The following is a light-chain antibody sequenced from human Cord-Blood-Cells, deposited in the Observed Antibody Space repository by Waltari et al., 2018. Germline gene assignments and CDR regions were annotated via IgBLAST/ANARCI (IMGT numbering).Light chain of an antibody. CDR2: EGS. Sequence: QSALTQPASVSGSPGQSITISFTGTSSDVGGYKLVSWYQQHPGKAPKLMIYEGSKRPSGVSNRFSGSKSGNTASLTISGLQAEDEADYYCCSYAGSSTLVFGGGTKLTVL. CDR3: CSYAGSSTLV. CDR1: SSDVGGYKL. V-gene: IGLV2-23*01. J-gene: IGLJ2*01.